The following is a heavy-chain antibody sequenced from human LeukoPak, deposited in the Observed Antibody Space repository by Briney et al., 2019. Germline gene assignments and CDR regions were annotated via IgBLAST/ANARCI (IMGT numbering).Heavy chain of an antibody. CDR3: AADLLVVPAAGAKVQQ. J-gene: IGHJ1*01. D-gene: IGHD2-2*01. CDR2: IVVGSGNT. V-gene: IGHV1-58*02. CDR1: GFTFTSSA. Sequence: ASVKVSCKASGFTFTSSAMQWVRQARGQRLEWIGWIVVGSGNTNYAQKFQERVTITRDMSTSTAYMELSSLRSEDTAVYYCAADLLVVPAAGAKVQQWGQGTLVTVSS.